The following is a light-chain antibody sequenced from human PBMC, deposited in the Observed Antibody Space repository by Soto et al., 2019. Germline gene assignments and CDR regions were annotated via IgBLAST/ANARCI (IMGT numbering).Light chain of an antibody. J-gene: IGLJ1*01. CDR3: AAWDDSLNGHV. CDR1: SSNLGDNT. CDR2: TTN. V-gene: IGLV1-44*01. Sequence: QSALTQPPSASGTPGQRVTISCSTSSSNLGDNTVNWYQHVPGTAPKLLISTTNQRPSGVPERFSGSKSGTSASLAISGLQSEDEADYYCAAWDDSLNGHVFGTGTKVTVL.